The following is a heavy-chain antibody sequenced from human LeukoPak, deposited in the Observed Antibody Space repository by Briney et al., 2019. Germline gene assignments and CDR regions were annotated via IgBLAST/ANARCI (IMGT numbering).Heavy chain of an antibody. Sequence: PSETLSLTCTVSGGSISSSSYYWGWIRQPPGKGMEWIGSIYYSGSTYYNPSLKSRVTISVDTSKNQFSLKLSSVTAADTAVYYCARHVAIFGVVISWFDPWGQGTPVTVSS. V-gene: IGHV4-39*01. CDR1: GGSISSSSYY. CDR2: IYYSGST. CDR3: ARHVAIFGVVISWFDP. D-gene: IGHD3-3*01. J-gene: IGHJ5*02.